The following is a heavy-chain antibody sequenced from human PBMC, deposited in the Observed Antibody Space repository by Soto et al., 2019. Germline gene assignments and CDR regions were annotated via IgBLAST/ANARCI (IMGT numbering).Heavy chain of an antibody. CDR3: AHIMITYGGVIGLDAFDN. D-gene: IGHD3-16*02. J-gene: IGHJ3*02. V-gene: IGHV2-5*02. Sequence: SGPTLVNPTQTLTLTCTFSGFSLNTRGEGVGWIRQPPGKALEWLAVIYWDDDRRYSPSLNSRLTITKDTSRNQVVLTMTNMDPVDTATYYCAHIMITYGGVIGLDAFDNWGQGTMVTVSS. CDR2: IYWDDDR. CDR1: GFSLNTRGEG.